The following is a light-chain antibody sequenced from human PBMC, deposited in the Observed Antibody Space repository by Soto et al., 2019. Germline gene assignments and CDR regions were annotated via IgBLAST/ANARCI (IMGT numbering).Light chain of an antibody. J-gene: IGKJ4*01. CDR2: DAS. CDR1: QSVSSY. Sequence: EIVLTQSPATLSLSPGERATLSCRASQSVSSYLAWYQQKPGQAPRLLIYDASNRATGIPARFSGIGSGTDFTLTISSLEPEDFAVYYCQQRRNWLLTFGGGTKVEIK. CDR3: QQRRNWLLT. V-gene: IGKV3-11*01.